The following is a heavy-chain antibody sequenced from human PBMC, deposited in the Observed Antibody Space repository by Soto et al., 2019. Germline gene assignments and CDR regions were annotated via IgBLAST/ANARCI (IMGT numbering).Heavy chain of an antibody. CDR2: INAGNGNT. CDR3: ARGFSSSGWSGWFDP. Sequence: QVQLVQSGAEVKKPGASVKVSCKASGYTFTSYAMHWVRQAPGQRLEWMGWINAGNGNTKYSQKFQGRVTITRDTSASTAYMELSSLRSEDTAVYYCARGFSSSGWSGWFDPWGQGTLVTVSS. J-gene: IGHJ5*02. V-gene: IGHV1-3*01. D-gene: IGHD6-19*01. CDR1: GYTFTSYA.